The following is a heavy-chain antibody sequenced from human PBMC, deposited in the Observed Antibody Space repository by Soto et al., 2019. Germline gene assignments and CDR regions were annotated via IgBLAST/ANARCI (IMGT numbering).Heavy chain of an antibody. V-gene: IGHV4-39*01. CDR1: GGSISSSSYY. J-gene: IGHJ4*02. D-gene: IGHD4-17*01. CDR2: IYYSGST. Sequence: QLQLQESGPGLVKPSETLSLTCTVSGGSISSSSYYWGWIRQPPGKGLVWIGSIYYSGSTYYNPSLKIRVTISVDTSKNQFSMKLSSVTAADTAVYYWARRARVTTWLLGYFDYWGQGTLVTVSS. CDR3: ARRARVTTWLLGYFDY.